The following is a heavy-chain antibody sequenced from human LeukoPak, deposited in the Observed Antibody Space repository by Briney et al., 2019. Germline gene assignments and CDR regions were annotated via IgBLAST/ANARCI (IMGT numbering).Heavy chain of an antibody. D-gene: IGHD3-10*01. V-gene: IGHV1-69*05. J-gene: IGHJ6*03. CDR1: GGTFSSYA. CDR3: AATRGDYGSGSRSFYYYMDV. Sequence: SVKVSCKASGGTFSSYAISWVRQAPGQGLEWMGGIIPIFGTANYAQKFQGRVTITTDESTSTAYMELSSLRSEDTAVYYCAATRGDYGSGSRSFYYYMDVWGKGTTVIVSS. CDR2: IIPIFGTA.